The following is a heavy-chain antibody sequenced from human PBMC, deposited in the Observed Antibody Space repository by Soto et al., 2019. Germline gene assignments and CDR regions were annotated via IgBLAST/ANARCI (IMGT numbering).Heavy chain of an antibody. CDR1: GFTFSSYS. D-gene: IGHD1-20*01. V-gene: IGHV3-48*02. J-gene: IGHJ6*02. Sequence: GWSLRLSCAASGFTFSSYSMNLVRQAPGKGLEWVSYISSSSTIYYADSVKGRFTISRDNAKNSLYLQMNSLRDEDTAVYYCARGGYNWNYYYYGMDVWGQGTKVTVSS. CDR3: ARGGYNWNYYYYGMDV. CDR2: ISSSSTI.